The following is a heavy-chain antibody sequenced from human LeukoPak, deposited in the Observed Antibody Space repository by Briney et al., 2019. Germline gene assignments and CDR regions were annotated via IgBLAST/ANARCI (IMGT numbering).Heavy chain of an antibody. J-gene: IGHJ4*02. Sequence: GGPLRLSCAASGFTFWSYVMIWVRQPPGEGVEWVSALRGSGDNTYYADSVKGRFTISTDNSKNPLYLQMNSLRAEDTAVYYCAKVRPYCSSTRCYARSGLSDYWGQGTLVTVSS. D-gene: IGHD2-2*01. CDR1: GFTFWSYV. CDR2: LRGSGDNT. V-gene: IGHV3-23*01. CDR3: AKVRPYCSSTRCYARSGLSDY.